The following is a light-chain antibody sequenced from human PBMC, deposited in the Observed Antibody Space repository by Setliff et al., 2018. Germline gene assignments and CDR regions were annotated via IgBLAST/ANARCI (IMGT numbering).Light chain of an antibody. V-gene: IGLV2-23*02. Sequence: QSALAQPASVSGSPGQAITISCTGTSSDVGSYNLVSWYQQHPGKAPKLMIYEVSKRPSGVSNRFSGSKSGNTASLTISGLQAGDEADYYCCSCAGSPDVFGTGTKGTVL. CDR3: CSCAGSPDV. CDR2: EVS. CDR1: SSDVGSYNL. J-gene: IGLJ1*01.